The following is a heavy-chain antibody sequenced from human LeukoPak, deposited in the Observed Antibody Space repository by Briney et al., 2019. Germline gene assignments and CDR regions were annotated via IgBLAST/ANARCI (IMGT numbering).Heavy chain of an antibody. CDR2: INPNSGGT. D-gene: IGHD6-19*01. CDR1: GYTLTGYY. V-gene: IGHV1-2*02. CDR3: ARETGVVAVAGTILNWFDP. J-gene: IGHJ5*02. Sequence: GASVKVSCKASGYTLTGYYMHWVRQAPGQGLEWMGWINPNSGGTNYAQKFQGRVTMTRDTSISTAYMELSRLRSDDTAVYYCARETGVVAVAGTILNWFDPWGQGTLVTVSS.